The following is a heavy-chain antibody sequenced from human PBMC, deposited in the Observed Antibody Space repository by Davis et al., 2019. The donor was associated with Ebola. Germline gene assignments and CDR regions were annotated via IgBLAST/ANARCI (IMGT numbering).Heavy chain of an antibody. D-gene: IGHD4-11*01. CDR1: GGSISSYF. J-gene: IGHJ3*02. V-gene: IGHV4-59*08. CDR3: ARHVPLYSTDAFDI. Sequence: MPSETLSLTCTVSGGSISSYFWSWIRQPPGKGLEYIGYIYSSGSTNFNPSLKSRVTISVDTSKNQFSLKLSSVTAADTAVYYCARHVPLYSTDAFDIWGQGTMVTVSS. CDR2: IYSSGST.